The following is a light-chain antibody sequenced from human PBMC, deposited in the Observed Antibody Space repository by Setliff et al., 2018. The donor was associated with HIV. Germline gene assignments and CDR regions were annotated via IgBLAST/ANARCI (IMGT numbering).Light chain of an antibody. V-gene: IGLV2-14*03. CDR2: SVT. CDR3: ASHRDTNTLEV. J-gene: IGLJ1*01. Sequence: ALTQPASVSGSPGQSITISCSGTNSDIGSHDYVSWYQQHPGKAPKLIIFSVTYRPSGVSDRFSGSKSGNTASLTISGLQPEDEADYYCASHRDTNTLEVFGTGTKGTV. CDR1: NSDIGSHDY.